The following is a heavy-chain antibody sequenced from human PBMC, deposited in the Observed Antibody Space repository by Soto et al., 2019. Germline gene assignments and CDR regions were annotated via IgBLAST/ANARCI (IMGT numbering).Heavy chain of an antibody. V-gene: IGHV3-48*03. J-gene: IGHJ3*02. Sequence: GGSLRLSCAASGFTFSSYEMNWVRQAPGKGLEWVSYISSSGSTIYYADSVKGRFTISRDNAKNSLYLQMNSLRAEDTAVYYCAREARGGSYYDSSGHPYGAFDIWGQGTMVTVSS. CDR1: GFTFSSYE. CDR2: ISSSGSTI. CDR3: AREARGGSYYDSSGHPYGAFDI. D-gene: IGHD3-22*01.